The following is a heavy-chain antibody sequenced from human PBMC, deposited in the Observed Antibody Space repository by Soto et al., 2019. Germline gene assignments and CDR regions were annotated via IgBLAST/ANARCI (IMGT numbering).Heavy chain of an antibody. CDR1: GYTFTSYG. V-gene: IGHV1-18*01. CDR3: ARAVRSPGGSYYQRNYYGMDV. Sequence: ASVKVSCKASGYTFTSYGISWVRQAPGQGLEWMGWISAYNGNTNYAQKLQGRVTMTTDTSTSTAYMELRSLRSDDTAVYYCARAVRSPGGSYYQRNYYGMDVWGQGTTVTV. J-gene: IGHJ6*02. CDR2: ISAYNGNT. D-gene: IGHD1-26*01.